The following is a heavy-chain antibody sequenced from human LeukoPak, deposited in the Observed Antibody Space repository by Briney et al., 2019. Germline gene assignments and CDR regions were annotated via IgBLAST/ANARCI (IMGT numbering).Heavy chain of an antibody. CDR1: GGSISIHY. CDR3: AREVEMARHFDY. V-gene: IGHV4-4*07. CDR2: ISTTGST. D-gene: IGHD5-24*01. J-gene: IGHJ4*02. Sequence: SETLSLTCTVSGGSISIHYWSWIRQPAGKGLEWIGRISTTGSTNYNPSIKGRVTMSVDTSKNQLSLKLNSVTAADTAVYYCAREVEMARHFDYWGQGTLVTVSS.